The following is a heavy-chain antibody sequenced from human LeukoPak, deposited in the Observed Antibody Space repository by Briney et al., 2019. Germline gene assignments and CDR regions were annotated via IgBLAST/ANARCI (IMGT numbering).Heavy chain of an antibody. CDR1: GYTFTGYY. J-gene: IGHJ4*02. V-gene: IGHV1-2*02. D-gene: IGHD1-7*01. CDR2: INPDSGGT. Sequence: ASVKVSCKASGYTFTGYYMHWVRQAPGQGLEWMGWINPDSGGTNYAQKFQGRVTMTRDTSISTAYMELSRLRSDDTAVYYCARDLELPHGSDYWGQGTLVTVSP. CDR3: ARDLELPHGSDY.